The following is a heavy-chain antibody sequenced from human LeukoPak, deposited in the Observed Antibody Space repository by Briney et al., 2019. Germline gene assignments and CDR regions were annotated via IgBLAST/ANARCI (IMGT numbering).Heavy chain of an antibody. Sequence: GASVKVSCNVSGNTLTKLSIHWVRQAPGKGLEWMGGFDPEEGETIYAQKFQGRVTMTEDTSTDTAYMELSSLRSQDTAVCYCATDRIGSGSYYKVNWFDPWGQGTLVTVSS. CDR2: FDPEEGET. J-gene: IGHJ5*02. CDR3: ATDRIGSGSYYKVNWFDP. CDR1: GNTLTKLS. D-gene: IGHD3-10*01. V-gene: IGHV1-24*01.